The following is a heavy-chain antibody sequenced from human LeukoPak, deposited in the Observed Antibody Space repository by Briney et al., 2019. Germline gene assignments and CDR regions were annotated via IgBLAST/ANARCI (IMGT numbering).Heavy chain of an antibody. CDR3: AREGITGTTSPYFDY. J-gene: IGHJ4*02. D-gene: IGHD1-20*01. V-gene: IGHV3-53*01. CDR1: GFTVSSKY. Sequence: GPLRLSCAASGFTVSSKYMSWVRQAPGKGLEWVSVIYSGGSTYYADSVKGRFTISRDNSKNTLYLQMNSLRAEDTAVYYCAREGITGTTSPYFDYWGQGTLVTVSS. CDR2: IYSGGST.